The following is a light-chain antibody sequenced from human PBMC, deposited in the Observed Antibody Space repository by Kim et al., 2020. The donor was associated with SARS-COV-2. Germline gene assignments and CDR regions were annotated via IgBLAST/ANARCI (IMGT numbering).Light chain of an antibody. Sequence: GQTVTISCSGSTSSVGSNTVSWCRLYPGTAPQVLIYHDDCRPSGVPDRFSGSWTGSLASLVISALQSDDDGVYYCGAWDDRLYALVFGGGTQLTVL. V-gene: IGLV1-44*01. CDR2: HDD. CDR3: GAWDDRLYALV. J-gene: IGLJ7*01. CDR1: TSSVGSNT.